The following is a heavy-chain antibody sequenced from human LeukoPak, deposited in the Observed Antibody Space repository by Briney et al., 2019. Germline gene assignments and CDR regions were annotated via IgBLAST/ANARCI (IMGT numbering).Heavy chain of an antibody. CDR1: GFTFSSYS. J-gene: IGHJ4*02. D-gene: IGHD4-17*01. V-gene: IGHV3-21*01. Sequence: GGSLRLSCAASGFTFSSYSMNWVRQAPGKGLEWVSSISSSSSYIYYADSVKGRFTISRDNAKNSLYLQMNSLRAEDTAVYYCALKSYGDHVFDYWGQGTLVTVSS. CDR3: ALKSYGDHVFDY. CDR2: ISSSSSYI.